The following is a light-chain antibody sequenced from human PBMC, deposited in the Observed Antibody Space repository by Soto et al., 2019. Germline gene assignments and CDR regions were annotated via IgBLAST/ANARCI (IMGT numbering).Light chain of an antibody. V-gene: IGKV3-15*01. Sequence: IVMTQSPATLSLSPGERATLSCRASQNVGNNLVWYQQKPGQAPRLLIYGASTRAAGIPDRFSGSGSGTEFTLTISSLQSEDFAVYCCQQYDNWPTFGQGTRLEI. CDR3: QQYDNWPT. CDR1: QNVGNN. J-gene: IGKJ5*01. CDR2: GAS.